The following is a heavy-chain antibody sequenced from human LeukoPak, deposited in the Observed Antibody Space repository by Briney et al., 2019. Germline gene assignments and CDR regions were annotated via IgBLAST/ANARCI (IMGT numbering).Heavy chain of an antibody. D-gene: IGHD2-2*01. CDR2: IIPILGIA. V-gene: IGHV1-69*04. CDR3: ARDEVVPAATYYFDY. Sequence: SVKVSCKASGGTFSSYAITWLRQAPGQGLEWMGRIIPILGIANYAQKFQGRVTITADKSTSTAYMELSSLRSEDTAVYYCARDEVVPAATYYFDYWGQGTLVTVSS. J-gene: IGHJ4*02. CDR1: GGTFSSYA.